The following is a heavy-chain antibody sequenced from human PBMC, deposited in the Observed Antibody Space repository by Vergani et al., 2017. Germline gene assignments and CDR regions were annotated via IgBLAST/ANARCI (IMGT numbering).Heavy chain of an antibody. CDR2: ISGGGSGST. CDR1: GFTFSSYG. CDR3: ARLVEYYYYMDV. V-gene: IGHV3-23*01. D-gene: IGHD2-8*02. Sequence: EVQLLESGGGLVQRGGSLRLSCAASGFTFSSYGMSWVRQAPGKGLEWVSTISGGGSGSTYYADSVKGRITISRDNSRNTLYLQVNSLRAEDTAVYYCARLVEYYYYMDVWGKGTTVTVSS. J-gene: IGHJ6*03.